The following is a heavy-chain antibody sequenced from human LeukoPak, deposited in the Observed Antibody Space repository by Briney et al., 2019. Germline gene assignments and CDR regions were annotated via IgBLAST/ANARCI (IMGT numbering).Heavy chain of an antibody. J-gene: IGHJ4*02. CDR1: GFTFSNYA. Sequence: PGGSLRLSCVVSGFTFSNYAMNWLRQVPGRGLEWVSVIGTTDGNTAHGDFVKGRFTISRDNSKNTVYLQMNSLRAEDTAVYYCAKGYGDTLTTGSRLLDYWGQGTLVTVSS. V-gene: IGHV3-23*01. CDR2: IGTTDGNT. D-gene: IGHD3-9*01. CDR3: AKGYGDTLTTGSRLLDY.